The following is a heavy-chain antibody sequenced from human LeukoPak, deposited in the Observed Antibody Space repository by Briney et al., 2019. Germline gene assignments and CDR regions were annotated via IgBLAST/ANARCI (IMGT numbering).Heavy chain of an antibody. CDR1: GYTXTAYS. CDR3: ARDLDYYGSGSFFNI. Sequence: GASVKVSCKASGYTXTAYSMHGVRQAPGQGLEWMGWINPNSGGTNYAQKFQGRVTMTRDTSITTAYMELSRLRSDDTAVYYCARDLDYYGSGSFFNIWGQGTMVTVSS. J-gene: IGHJ3*02. D-gene: IGHD3-10*01. V-gene: IGHV1-2*02. CDR2: INPNSGGT.